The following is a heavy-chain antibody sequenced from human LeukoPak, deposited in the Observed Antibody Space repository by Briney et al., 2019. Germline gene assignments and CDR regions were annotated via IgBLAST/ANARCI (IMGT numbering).Heavy chain of an antibody. CDR2: IFHTGHT. CDR3: ARGFYGAGSHFDY. J-gene: IGHJ4*02. Sequence: PSQTLSLTCAVSGGSVSSGDFPWSWIRQPPGKGLEWIGYIFHTGHTSYNPSLKSRVTISVDMSKNQLSLRLTSVTAADTAVYYCARGFYGAGSHFDYWGQGTLVTVSS. V-gene: IGHV4-30-2*01. CDR1: GGSVSSGDFP. D-gene: IGHD3-10*01.